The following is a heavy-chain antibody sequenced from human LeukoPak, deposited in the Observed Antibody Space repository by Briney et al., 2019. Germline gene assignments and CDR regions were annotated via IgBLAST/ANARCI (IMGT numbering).Heavy chain of an antibody. Sequence: GESLKISCKGSGYNFTNYWIGWVRQMPGKGLEWMGIVYPGDSHTRYSPSFQGQVTISADKSISTAYLQWSSLKASDTAIYYGARQGSSSWYVASGYWGQGTLVTVST. J-gene: IGHJ4*02. CDR3: ARQGSSSWYVASGY. CDR1: GYNFTNYW. D-gene: IGHD6-13*01. CDR2: VYPGDSHT. V-gene: IGHV5-51*01.